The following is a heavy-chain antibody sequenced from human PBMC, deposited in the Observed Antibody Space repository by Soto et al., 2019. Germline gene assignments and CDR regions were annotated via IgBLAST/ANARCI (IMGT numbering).Heavy chain of an antibody. Sequence: SVKVSCKASGGTFSRYAISWVRQAPGQGLEWMGGIIPIFGTANYAQKFQGRVTITADESTSTAYMELSSLRSEDTAVYYCARDLVTIVAFYGMDVWGQGTTVTVSS. J-gene: IGHJ6*02. CDR3: ARDLVTIVAFYGMDV. V-gene: IGHV1-69*13. D-gene: IGHD3-10*01. CDR1: GGTFSRYA. CDR2: IIPIFGTA.